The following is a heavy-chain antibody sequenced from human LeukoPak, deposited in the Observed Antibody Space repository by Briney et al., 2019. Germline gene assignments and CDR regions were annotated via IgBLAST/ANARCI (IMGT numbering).Heavy chain of an antibody. J-gene: IGHJ4*02. Sequence: PSETLSLTCIVSGGSISSYYWSWIRQPPGKGLEWIGYIYYSGSTNYKPSLKSRVTISVATSKNQFSLTLSSVTAADTAVYYCARVARCTSCFDVDYWGQGTLVTVSS. CDR3: ARVARCTSCFDVDY. V-gene: IGHV4-59*08. CDR2: IYYSGST. CDR1: GGSISSYY. D-gene: IGHD2-2*01.